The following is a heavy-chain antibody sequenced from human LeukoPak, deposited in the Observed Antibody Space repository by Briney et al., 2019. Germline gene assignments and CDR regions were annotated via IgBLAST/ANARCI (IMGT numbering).Heavy chain of an antibody. CDR1: GGSINNYY. CDR2: IYSSGTT. CDR3: ARDGYHFDSSGFYSLDY. V-gene: IGHV4-4*07. J-gene: IGHJ4*02. Sequence: PSETLSLTCTVSGGSINNYYWSWIRQSAGKGLEWIGRIYSSGTTNYNPSLKSRVTMSVDTSKNQFSLKLGSVTAADTAVYYCARDGYHFDSSGFYSLDYWGQGTLVTVSS. D-gene: IGHD3-22*01.